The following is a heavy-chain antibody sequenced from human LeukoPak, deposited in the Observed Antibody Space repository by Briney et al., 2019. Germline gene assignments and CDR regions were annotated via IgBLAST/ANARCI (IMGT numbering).Heavy chain of an antibody. V-gene: IGHV1-18*01. CDR1: GYTFTSYG. Sequence: VASVKVSCKASGYTFTSYGISWVRQAPGQGLEWMGWISAYNGNTNYAQKLQGRVTMTTDTSTSTAYMELRSLRSEDTAVYYCARDGSYSYYYDSSGYSTRGIMFDYWGQGTLVTVSS. CDR2: ISAYNGNT. D-gene: IGHD3-22*01. J-gene: IGHJ4*02. CDR3: ARDGSYSYYYDSSGYSTRGIMFDY.